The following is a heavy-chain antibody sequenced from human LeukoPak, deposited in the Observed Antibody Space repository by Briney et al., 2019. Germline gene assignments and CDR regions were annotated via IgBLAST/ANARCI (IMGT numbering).Heavy chain of an antibody. D-gene: IGHD2-15*01. CDR2: IKKTGIET. J-gene: IGHJ4*02. Sequence: GGSLRLSCAGSGFTFSHFWMSWVRQAPGKRLEWVAYIKKTGIETYYLDSVKGRFTITRDNNRNSLFLQMYSLRAEDMAVYFCARENGYCSGSDCYSYFDSWGQGTLVTVSS. V-gene: IGHV3-7*01. CDR1: GFTFSHFW. CDR3: ARENGYCSGSDCYSYFDS.